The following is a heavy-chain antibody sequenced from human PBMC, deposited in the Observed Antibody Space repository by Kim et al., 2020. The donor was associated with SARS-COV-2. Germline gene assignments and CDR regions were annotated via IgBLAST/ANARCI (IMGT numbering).Heavy chain of an antibody. CDR2: ISSSSSYI. CDR3: ASWFGWAVYCYYGMDV. D-gene: IGHD3-10*01. Sequence: GGSLRLSCAASGFTFSSYSMNWVRQAPGKGLEWVSSISSSSSYIYYADSVKGRFTISRDNSKNSLYLQMNSLRAEDTAVYYCASWFGWAVYCYYGMDVWGQGTTVTVSS. J-gene: IGHJ6*02. CDR1: GFTFSSYS. V-gene: IGHV3-21*01.